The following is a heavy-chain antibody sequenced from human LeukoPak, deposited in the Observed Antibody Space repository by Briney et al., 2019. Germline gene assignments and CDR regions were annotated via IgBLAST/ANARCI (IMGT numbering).Heavy chain of an antibody. Sequence: GGSLRLSCAASGFTFDNFGINWVRQAPGKGLEWVSFISSRGDKIYYGDAVKGRFTISRDNAKNSLYLQVNGLRAEDTAVFYCARDWGRKYFDYGGQGTLATVSS. CDR2: ISSRGDKI. J-gene: IGHJ4*02. V-gene: IGHV3-21*01. CDR1: GFTFDNFG. CDR3: ARDWGRKYFDY. D-gene: IGHD1-14*01.